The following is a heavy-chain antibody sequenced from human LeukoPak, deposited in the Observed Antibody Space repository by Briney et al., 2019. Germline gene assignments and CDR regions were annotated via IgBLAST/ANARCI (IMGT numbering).Heavy chain of an antibody. CDR1: GGSISSSSYY. CDR2: IYYSGST. Sequence: PSETLSLTCTVSGGSISSSSYYWGWIRQPPGKGLEWIGSIYYSGSTYYNPSLKSRVTISVDTSKNQFSLKLSSVTAADTAVYYCARRPLLTRYGMDVWGQGTTVTVSS. J-gene: IGHJ6*02. CDR3: ARRPLLTRYGMDV. D-gene: IGHD3-9*01. V-gene: IGHV4-39*01.